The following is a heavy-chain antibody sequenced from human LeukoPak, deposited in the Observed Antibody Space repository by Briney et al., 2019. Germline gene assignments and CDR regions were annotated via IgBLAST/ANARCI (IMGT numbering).Heavy chain of an antibody. J-gene: IGHJ6*02. CDR3: ARLGRDDSLEDYYGMDV. CDR1: GYTFTSYG. D-gene: IGHD3-22*01. Sequence: ASVKVSCKASGYTFTSYGISWVRQAPGQGLEWMGWISAYNGNTNYAQKLQGRVTMTTDTSTSTAYMELRSLRSDDTAVYYCARLGRDDSLEDYYGMDVWGQGTTVTVPS. CDR2: ISAYNGNT. V-gene: IGHV1-18*01.